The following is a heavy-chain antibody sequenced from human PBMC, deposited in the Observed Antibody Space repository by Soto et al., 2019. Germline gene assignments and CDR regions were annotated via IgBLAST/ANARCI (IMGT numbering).Heavy chain of an antibody. V-gene: IGHV3-9*01. CDR1: GFTFVDYA. J-gene: IGHJ6*03. CDR2: ISWNSGSI. D-gene: IGHD3-16*01. Sequence: EVQLVESGGGLIQPGRSLRLSCAASGFTFVDYAMHWVRQPPGKGLEWVSTISWNSGSISYADSVRGRFTISRDNAKNALYLQMNSLRVEDTALYYCAKDHGGGTYFFYTYTDVWGKGTTVTVS. CDR3: AKDHGGGTYFFYTYTDV.